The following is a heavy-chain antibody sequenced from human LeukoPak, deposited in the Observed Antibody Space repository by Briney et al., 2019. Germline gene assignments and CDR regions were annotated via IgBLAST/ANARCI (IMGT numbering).Heavy chain of an antibody. CDR1: GFTFDDYA. Sequence: GGSLRLSCAASGFTFDDYAMHWVRQAPGKGLEWVSLINWDGGSAYYADSVKGRFTISRDNAKNSLYLQMNSLRAEDTAVYYCARDRGTYSYGYEGFDYWGQGTLVTVSS. V-gene: IGHV3-43D*03. CDR3: ARDRGTYSYGYEGFDY. J-gene: IGHJ4*02. D-gene: IGHD5-18*01. CDR2: INWDGGSA.